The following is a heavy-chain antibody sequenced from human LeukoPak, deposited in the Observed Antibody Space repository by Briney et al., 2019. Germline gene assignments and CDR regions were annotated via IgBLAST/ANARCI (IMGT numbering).Heavy chain of an antibody. V-gene: IGHV1-2*06. Sequence: GASVKVSCKASGYTFTGYYMHWVRQAPGQGLEWMGRINPNSGGTNYAQKFQGRVTMTRGTSISTAYMELSRLRSDDTAVYYCANDSGDWNDGGYWGQGTLVTVSS. CDR3: ANDSGDWNDGGY. CDR1: GYTFTGYY. J-gene: IGHJ4*02. D-gene: IGHD1-1*01. CDR2: INPNSGGT.